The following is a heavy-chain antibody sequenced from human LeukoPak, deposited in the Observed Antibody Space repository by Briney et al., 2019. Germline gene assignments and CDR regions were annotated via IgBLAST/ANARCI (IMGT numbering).Heavy chain of an antibody. CDR3: AKDGDSSGYYYFDY. D-gene: IGHD3-22*01. V-gene: IGHV3-9*01. CDR1: GFTFDDYA. CDR2: ISWNSGSI. Sequence: GRSLRLSCAASGFTFDDYAMHWVRQAPGKGLEWVSGISWNSGSICYADSVKGRFTTSRDNAKNSLYLQMNSLRAEDTALYYCAKDGDSSGYYYFDYWGQGTLVTVSS. J-gene: IGHJ4*02.